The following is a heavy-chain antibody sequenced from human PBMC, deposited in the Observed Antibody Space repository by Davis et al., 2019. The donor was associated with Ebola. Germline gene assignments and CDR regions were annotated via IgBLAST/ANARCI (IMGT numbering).Heavy chain of an antibody. J-gene: IGHJ4*02. CDR3: ARDHRAKYAFIAVAGTS. D-gene: IGHD6-19*01. Sequence: PGGSLRLSCAASGFTVSSNYMTWVRQAPGKGLEWVSVIYSGGSTYYADSVKGRFTISRDNSKNTLYLQMNSLRAEDTAMYYCARDHRAKYAFIAVAGTSWGQGTLVIVSS. CDR2: IYSGGST. CDR1: GFTVSSNY. V-gene: IGHV3-53*01.